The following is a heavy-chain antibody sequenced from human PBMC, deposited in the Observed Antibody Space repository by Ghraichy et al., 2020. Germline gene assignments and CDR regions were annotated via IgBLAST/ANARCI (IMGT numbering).Heavy chain of an antibody. J-gene: IGHJ4*02. Sequence: ASMKVSCKTSGYTFTDYYVQWVRQAPGQGLEWMAWINPNSGDTNFAQQFQGRVIMTWDTSISTAYMELSSLRSDDTAVYYCVRGGVKTWTKPYFFDYWGQGTLVTVSS. CDR2: INPNSGDT. D-gene: IGHD3/OR15-3a*01. CDR1: GYTFTDYY. CDR3: VRGGVKTWTKPYFFDY. V-gene: IGHV1-2*02.